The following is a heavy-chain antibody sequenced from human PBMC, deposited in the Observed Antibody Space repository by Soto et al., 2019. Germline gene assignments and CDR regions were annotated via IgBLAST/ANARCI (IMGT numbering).Heavy chain of an antibody. Sequence: GSLRLCCAASGFTFSSYWMHWVRQAPGKGLAWVSHINLDGSSTYYADSVKGRITISRDNAKNTLYLQMSSLRAEDTAVYYCARGWNSDYWGQGTLVTVSS. J-gene: IGHJ4*02. CDR1: GFTFSSYW. CDR2: INLDGSST. D-gene: IGHD1-1*01. V-gene: IGHV3-74*01. CDR3: ARGWNSDY.